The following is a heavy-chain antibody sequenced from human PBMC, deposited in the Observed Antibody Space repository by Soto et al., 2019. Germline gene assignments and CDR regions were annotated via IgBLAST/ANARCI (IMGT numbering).Heavy chain of an antibody. Sequence: SATLSLTCAVYGGSFSGYYRSCIRQPPGKGLDWIVEINHSGSTNYNPSLKSRVTISVDTSKNQFSLKLSSVTAADTAVYYCARGLSRVLMVYAIYFDPWGQGTLVT. J-gene: IGHJ5*02. D-gene: IGHD2-8*01. CDR3: ARGLSRVLMVYAIYFDP. CDR2: INHSGST. V-gene: IGHV4-34*01. CDR1: GGSFSGYY.